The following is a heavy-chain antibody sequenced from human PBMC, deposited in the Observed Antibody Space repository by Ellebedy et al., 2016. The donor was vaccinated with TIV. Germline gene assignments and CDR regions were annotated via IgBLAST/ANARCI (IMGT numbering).Heavy chain of an antibody. V-gene: IGHV3-30*04. D-gene: IGHD1-26*01. CDR2: MLRDERTA. CDR1: GFAFGDFA. Sequence: GESLKISCAASGFAFGDFAMHWVRQAPGKGLGWVGFMLRDERTAYYANAVRGRFSISRNNSMSILHLQMGNLRGDDTALYFCAREAPYSYGRAIDYWGQGTLATVSS. J-gene: IGHJ4*02. CDR3: AREAPYSYGRAIDY.